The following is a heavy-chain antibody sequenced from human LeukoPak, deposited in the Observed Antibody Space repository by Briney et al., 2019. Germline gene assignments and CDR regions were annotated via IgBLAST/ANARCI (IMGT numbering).Heavy chain of an antibody. CDR1: GYTFTSYY. J-gene: IGHJ4*02. V-gene: IGHV1-2*06. Sequence: WASVKVSCKASGYTFTSYYMHWVRQAPGQGLEWMGRINPNSGGTNYAQKFQGRVTMTRDTSISTAYMELSRLRSDDTAVYYCARDASTLGVFDYWGQGTLVTVSS. CDR2: INPNSGGT. CDR3: ARDASTLGVFDY. D-gene: IGHD3-16*01.